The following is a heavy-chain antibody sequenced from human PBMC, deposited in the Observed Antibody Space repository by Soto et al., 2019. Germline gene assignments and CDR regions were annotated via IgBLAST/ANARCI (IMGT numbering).Heavy chain of an antibody. CDR2: IIPVFGAT. V-gene: IGHV1-69*01. CDR1: GGTFSSYA. Sequence: QVQLVQSGAEVKKPGSSVKVSCKASGGTFSSYAFSWVRQAPGQGLEWMGGIIPVFGATNYAQTFQGRVTITADASTSTAYMELSNLRSEATAVYYCAGSPEWSYALSKLVITTFAFYWCQGTLVTVSP. J-gene: IGHJ4*02. CDR3: AGSPEWSYALSKLVITTFAFY. D-gene: IGHD3-22*01.